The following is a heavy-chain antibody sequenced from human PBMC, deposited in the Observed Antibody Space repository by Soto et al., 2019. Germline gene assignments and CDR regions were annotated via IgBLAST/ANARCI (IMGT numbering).Heavy chain of an antibody. Sequence: GALRLSCAASGFTVSSNYMSWVRQAPGKGLEWVSVIYSGGSTYYADSVKGRFTISRDNSKNTLYLQMNSLRAEDTAVYYCARSRSGGWYLVGYGMDVRGQGTTVTVSS. CDR3: ARSRSGGWYLVGYGMDV. D-gene: IGHD6-19*01. CDR2: IYSGGST. CDR1: GFTVSSNY. V-gene: IGHV3-53*01. J-gene: IGHJ6*02.